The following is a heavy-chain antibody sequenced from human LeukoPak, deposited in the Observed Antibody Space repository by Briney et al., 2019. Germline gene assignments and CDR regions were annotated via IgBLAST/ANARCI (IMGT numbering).Heavy chain of an antibody. Sequence: RGSLRLSCAASGFSPSSYAMSWVRQALGEGLGWGSAISGSGGRTYYADSVRGGFTISRNNSKKTLYLQMNSLGAEDAADYYWAKDAGGVDFDNWGQGTMVTVSS. CDR2: ISGSGGRT. V-gene: IGHV3-23*01. CDR3: AKDAGGVDFDN. D-gene: IGHD3-16*01. J-gene: IGHJ3*02. CDR1: GFSPSSYA.